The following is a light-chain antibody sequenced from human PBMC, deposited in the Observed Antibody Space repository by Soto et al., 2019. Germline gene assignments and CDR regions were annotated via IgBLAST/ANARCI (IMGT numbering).Light chain of an antibody. CDR1: SGHSSYA. V-gene: IGLV4-69*01. CDR3: QTWGFGVV. Sequence: QLVLTQSPSASASLGASVKLTCTLSSGHSSYAIAWHQQQPEKGPRYLMKLNSDGSHSKGDGIPDRFSGSSSGAERYLTISSLQSEDEADYYCQTWGFGVVFGGGTKLTVL. CDR2: LNSDGSH. J-gene: IGLJ2*01.